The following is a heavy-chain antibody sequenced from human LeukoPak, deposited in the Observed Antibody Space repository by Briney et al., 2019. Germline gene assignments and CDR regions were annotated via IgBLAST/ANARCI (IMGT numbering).Heavy chain of an antibody. D-gene: IGHD2-15*01. CDR1: GDSIGGYF. V-gene: IGHV4-59*01. J-gene: IGHJ4*02. Sequence: SETLSLTCSVSGDSIGGYFWSWIRLPPGKGLEWIGYMYFPGTTSYNPSFRSRVIISGDSSKNQFSLTLTSVTAADTALYYCARCILGGSCYYFDFWGQGTPVTVSS. CDR2: MYFPGTT. CDR3: ARCILGGSCYYFDF.